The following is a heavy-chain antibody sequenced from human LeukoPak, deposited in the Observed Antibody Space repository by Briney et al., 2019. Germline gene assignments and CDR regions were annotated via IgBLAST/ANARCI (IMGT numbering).Heavy chain of an antibody. D-gene: IGHD3-3*01. CDR2: INHSGST. J-gene: IGHJ1*01. V-gene: IGHV4-34*01. CDR1: GGSFSGYY. CDR3: ARGRRPMTYYDFWSGYSFQH. Sequence: PSETLSLTCAVYGGSFSGYYWSWLRQPPGKGLEWIGEINHSGSTNYNPSLKSRVTISVDTSKNQFSLKLSSVTAADTAVYYCARGRRPMTYYDFWSGYSFQHWGQGTLVTVSS.